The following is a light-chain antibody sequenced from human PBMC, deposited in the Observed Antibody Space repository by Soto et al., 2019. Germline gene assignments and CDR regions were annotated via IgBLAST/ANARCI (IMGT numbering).Light chain of an antibody. J-gene: IGLJ2*01. CDR3: TSYAGSTHVV. V-gene: IGLV2-8*01. Sequence: QSALTQPPSASGSPGQSVTISCTGTSSDVGSYNYVSWYQQHPGKAPKFMIYEVNKRPSGVPDRFSGFKSGNTASLTVSGLQAEDEADYYCTSYAGSTHVVFGGGTKLTVL. CDR1: SSDVGSYNY. CDR2: EVN.